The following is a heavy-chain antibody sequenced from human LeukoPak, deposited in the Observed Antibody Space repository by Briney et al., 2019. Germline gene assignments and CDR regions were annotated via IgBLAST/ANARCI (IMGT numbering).Heavy chain of an antibody. D-gene: IGHD1-26*01. J-gene: IGHJ4*02. Sequence: SETLTLTCTVSGGSISSSSHYWGWIRQPPGKGLEWIGSMYYRGSTYHNPSLKSRVTISVDTSKNQFSLKLSSVTAADTAVYYCATTTIRLGYWGQGTLVTVSS. CDR3: ATTTIRLGY. CDR2: MYYRGST. V-gene: IGHV4-39*07. CDR1: GGSISSSSHY.